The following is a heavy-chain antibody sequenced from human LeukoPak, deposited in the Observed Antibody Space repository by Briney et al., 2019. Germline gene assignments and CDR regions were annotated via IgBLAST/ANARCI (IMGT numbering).Heavy chain of an antibody. V-gene: IGHV4-59*01. D-gene: IGHD3-10*01. CDR2: FSYSAST. Sequence: SETLSLTCGVADSSMSCYYWSWSRKPPGEGLETMGYFSYSASTNYNPSLKSRVTISIDTSKSRFSLKLSSVTAADTAVYYGARGGVRGVPYYFDHWGQGTLVTVSS. J-gene: IGHJ4*02. CDR3: ARGGVRGVPYYFDH. CDR1: DSSMSCYY.